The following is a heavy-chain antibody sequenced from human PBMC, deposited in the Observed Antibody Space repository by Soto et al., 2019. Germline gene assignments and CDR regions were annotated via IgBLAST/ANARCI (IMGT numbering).Heavy chain of an antibody. CDR3: ARGEPDNVLVPASVPIFQY. Sequence: GGSLRLSCATSGFTLSDHYMDWVRQAPGKGLEWVGRTRNKPKSYTTDYAASVKGRFTVSRDDSKNSVYLQMNSLKTEDTAVYYCARGEPDNVLVPASVPIFQYWGQGTLVTVSS. CDR2: TRNKPKSYTT. J-gene: IGHJ1*01. CDR1: GFTLSDHY. D-gene: IGHD2-2*01. V-gene: IGHV3-72*01.